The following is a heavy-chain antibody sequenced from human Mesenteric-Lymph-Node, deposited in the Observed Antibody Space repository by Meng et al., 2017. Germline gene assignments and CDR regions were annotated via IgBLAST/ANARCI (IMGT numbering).Heavy chain of an antibody. V-gene: IGHV1-69*01. J-gene: IGHJ5*02. CDR1: GGTFRSYA. CDR3: AILGQQLVRDWFDP. CDR2: IIPIFGTA. Sequence: QVQLVYAGAEVKKPGSSVKVSCKASGGTFRSYAISWVRQAPGQGLEWMGGIIPIFGTANYAQKFQGRVTITADESTSTAYMELSSLRSEDTAVYYCAILGQQLVRDWFDPWGQGTLVTVSS. D-gene: IGHD6-13*01.